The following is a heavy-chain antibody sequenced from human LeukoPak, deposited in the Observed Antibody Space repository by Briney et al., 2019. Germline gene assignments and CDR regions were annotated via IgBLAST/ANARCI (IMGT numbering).Heavy chain of an antibody. Sequence: GGSLRLSCAASGFTFSSYWMHWVRHAPGKGLVWVSRINSDGSSTSYADSVKGRFTISRDNAKNTLYLQMNSLRAEDTAVYYCARVGLRGYDYHGDYWGQGTLVTVSS. V-gene: IGHV3-74*01. CDR1: GFTFSSYW. J-gene: IGHJ4*02. D-gene: IGHD5-12*01. CDR3: ARVGLRGYDYHGDY. CDR2: INSDGSST.